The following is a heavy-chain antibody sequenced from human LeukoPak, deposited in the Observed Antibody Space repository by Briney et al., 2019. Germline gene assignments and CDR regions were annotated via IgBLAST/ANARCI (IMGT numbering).Heavy chain of an antibody. D-gene: IGHD3-10*01. Sequence: PSETLSLTCTVSGGSISSYYWTWIRQPAGKGLEWIGRTHTSGSTNYNPSLKSRVTMSVDTSKNQFSLKLTSVTAADTAVYYCARDTYYYGSGTYYFNYWGQGTLVTVSS. CDR3: ARDTYYYGSGTYYFNY. V-gene: IGHV4-4*07. CDR1: GGSISSYY. J-gene: IGHJ4*02. CDR2: THTSGST.